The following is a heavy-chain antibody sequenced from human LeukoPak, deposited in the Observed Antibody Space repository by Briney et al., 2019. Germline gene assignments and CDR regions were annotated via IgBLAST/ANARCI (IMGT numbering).Heavy chain of an antibody. Sequence: GGSLRLSCAASGFTFSNYGMNWVRQAPGKGLEWIAHITGSGTTSHYADSVRGRFTISRDNAKTSLHLEMTSLGTDDTAVYYCVRGARFFGSGSYDYWGQGTLVIVSS. D-gene: IGHD3-10*01. CDR3: VRGARFFGSGSYDY. CDR2: ITGSGTTS. CDR1: GFTFSNYG. V-gene: IGHV3-48*03. J-gene: IGHJ4*02.